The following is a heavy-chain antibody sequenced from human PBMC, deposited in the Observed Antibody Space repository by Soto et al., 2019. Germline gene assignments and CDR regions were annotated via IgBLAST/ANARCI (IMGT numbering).Heavy chain of an antibody. V-gene: IGHV1-18*01. CDR3: ARDPYDYIWGSDRHADPFFDY. J-gene: IGHJ4*02. CDR1: GYTFTRYG. D-gene: IGHD3-16*02. CDR2: ISAYNGNT. Sequence: QVPLVQSGAEVKKPGASVKVSCTDSGYTFTRYGIIWVRQAPGQGLEWMGWISAYNGNTHYAPKRQGRVNMTTDTSTSPGYMELRILRSDDTAVYYCARDPYDYIWGSDRHADPFFDYWGQGTLVTVSS.